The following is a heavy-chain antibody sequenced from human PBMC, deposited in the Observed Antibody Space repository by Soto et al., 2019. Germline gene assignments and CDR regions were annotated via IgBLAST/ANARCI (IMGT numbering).Heavy chain of an antibody. CDR2: VSAYNGEK. Sequence: QVQLVQSGAEVKKPGASLKVSCKASGYTFTNYGINWVRQAPGQGLEWLGWVSAYNGEKRYAQRVQARVIMTTDTSTTTDYMELRSLRSDDTDVYYCSRGTSIPASGDYWGQGTLVTVSS. CDR3: SRGTSIPASGDY. V-gene: IGHV1-18*01. D-gene: IGHD6-6*01. CDR1: GYTFTNYG. J-gene: IGHJ4*01.